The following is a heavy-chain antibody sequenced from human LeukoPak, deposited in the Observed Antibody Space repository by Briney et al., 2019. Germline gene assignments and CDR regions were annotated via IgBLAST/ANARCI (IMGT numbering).Heavy chain of an antibody. CDR3: ARGAPCSSTSCYTPFDY. J-gene: IGHJ4*02. V-gene: IGHV7-4-1*02. CDR1: GYTFTSYA. Sequence: ASVKVSCKASGYTFTSYAMHWVRQAPGRGLEWMGWINTNTGNPTYAQGFTGRFVFSLDTSVSTAYLQISSLKAEDTAVYYCARGAPCSSTSCYTPFDYWGQGTLVTVSS. CDR2: INTNTGNP. D-gene: IGHD2-2*02.